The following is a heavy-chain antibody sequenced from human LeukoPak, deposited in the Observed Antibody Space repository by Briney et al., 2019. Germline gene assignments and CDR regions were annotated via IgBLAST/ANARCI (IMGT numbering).Heavy chain of an antibody. Sequence: SETLSLTCTVSGGSISSSSYCWGWIRQPPGKGLEWIGSIYYSGSTYYNPSLKSRVTISVDTSKNQFSLKLSSVTAADTAVYYCAASFYCSGGSCYFPFDYWGQGTLVTVSS. J-gene: IGHJ4*02. CDR1: GGSISSSSYC. CDR2: IYYSGST. V-gene: IGHV4-39*01. CDR3: AASFYCSGGSCYFPFDY. D-gene: IGHD2-15*01.